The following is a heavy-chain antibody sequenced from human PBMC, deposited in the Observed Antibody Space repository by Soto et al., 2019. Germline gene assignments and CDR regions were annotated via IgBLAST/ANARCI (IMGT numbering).Heavy chain of an antibody. CDR1: GYSFTIYW. CDR2: IDPSDSYT. CDR3: ASPVYGDYVNYYYYGMDV. Sequence: GEPLKISCKGSGYSFTIYWISWVRQMPGKGLEWMGRIDPSDSYTNYSPSFQGHVTISADKSISTAYLQWSSLKASDTAMYYCASPVYGDYVNYYYYGMDVWGQGTTVTVSS. J-gene: IGHJ6*02. D-gene: IGHD4-17*01. V-gene: IGHV5-10-1*01.